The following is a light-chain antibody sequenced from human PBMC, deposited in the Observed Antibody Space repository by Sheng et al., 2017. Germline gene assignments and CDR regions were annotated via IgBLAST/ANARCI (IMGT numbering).Light chain of an antibody. Sequence: DIHMTQSPSSLSASVGDRVTITCRAGQSISTSLNWYQQTAGKTPRLLVYGASSRAAGIADRFSGSGSGTDFTLTISSLQPEDFATYYCQQSYSTPRTFGPRDQGGN. CDR1: QSISTS. CDR3: QQSYSTPRT. CDR2: GAS. V-gene: IGKV1-39*01. J-gene: IGKJ1*01.